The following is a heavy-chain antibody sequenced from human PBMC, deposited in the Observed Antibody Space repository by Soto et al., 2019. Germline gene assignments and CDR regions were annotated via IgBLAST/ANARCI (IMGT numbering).Heavy chain of an antibody. Sequence: GGSLRLSCAASGFTFSSYSMNWVRQAPGKGLEWVSSISSSSSYIYYADSVKGRFTISRDNAKNSLYLQMNSLRAEDTAVYYCARERYSYCSSTSCSYMDVWGKGTTVTVSS. CDR2: ISSSSSYI. V-gene: IGHV3-21*01. J-gene: IGHJ6*03. CDR3: ARERYSYCSSTSCSYMDV. CDR1: GFTFSSYS. D-gene: IGHD2-2*01.